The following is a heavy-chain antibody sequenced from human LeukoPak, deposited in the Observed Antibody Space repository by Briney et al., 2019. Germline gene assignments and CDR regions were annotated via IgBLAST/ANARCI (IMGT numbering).Heavy chain of an antibody. V-gene: IGHV3-23*01. CDR2: ISGSGGST. CDR1: GFTFSSYA. CDR3: AKGSLRFLEWDYFDY. J-gene: IGHJ4*02. D-gene: IGHD3-3*01. Sequence: GGSLRLSCAASGFTFSSYAMSWVRRAPGKGLEWVSAISGSGGSTYYADSVKARFTISRDNSKNTLYLQMNSLRPEDTAVYYCAKGSLRFLEWDYFDYWGQGTLVTVSS.